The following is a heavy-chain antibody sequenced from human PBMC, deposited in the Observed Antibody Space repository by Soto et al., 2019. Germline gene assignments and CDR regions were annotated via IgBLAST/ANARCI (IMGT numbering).Heavy chain of an antibody. CDR3: AKDLLNLNDIVVVVAATLFAY. D-gene: IGHD2-15*01. CDR1: GFTFSSYA. Sequence: GGSLSLSCAASGFTFSSYAMSWVRQAPGKGLEWVSAISGSGGSTYYADSVKGRFTISRDNSKNTLYLQMNSLRAEDTAVYYCAKDLLNLNDIVVVVAATLFAYWGQGTLVTVSS. J-gene: IGHJ4*02. CDR2: ISGSGGST. V-gene: IGHV3-23*01.